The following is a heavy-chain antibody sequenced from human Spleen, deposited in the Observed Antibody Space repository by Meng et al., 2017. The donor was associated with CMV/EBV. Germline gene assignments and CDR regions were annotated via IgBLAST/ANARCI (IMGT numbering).Heavy chain of an antibody. V-gene: IGHV1-69*10. CDR3: ASGVMERFLEWLLTY. CDR2: IIPILGIA. J-gene: IGHJ4*02. Sequence: SVKVSCKASGGTFSSYAISWVRQAPGQGLEWMGGIIPILGIANYAQKFQGRVTITADKSTSTAYMELISLRSEDTAVYYCASGVMERFLEWLLTYWGQGTLVTVSS. D-gene: IGHD3-3*01. CDR1: GGTFSSYA.